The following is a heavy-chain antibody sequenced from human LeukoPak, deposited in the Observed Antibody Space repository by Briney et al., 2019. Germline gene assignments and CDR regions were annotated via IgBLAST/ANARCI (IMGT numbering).Heavy chain of an antibody. CDR1: GFSFSGYG. Sequence: GGSLRLSCAASGFSFSGYGMHWVRQAPGKGLEWVAFIRYDGSNEYYADSVKGRFTISRDNSKNTLYLQMNSLRAEDTAVYYCASSGWYDYWGQGTLVTVSS. J-gene: IGHJ4*02. V-gene: IGHV3-30*02. CDR3: ASSGWYDY. CDR2: IRYDGSNE. D-gene: IGHD6-19*01.